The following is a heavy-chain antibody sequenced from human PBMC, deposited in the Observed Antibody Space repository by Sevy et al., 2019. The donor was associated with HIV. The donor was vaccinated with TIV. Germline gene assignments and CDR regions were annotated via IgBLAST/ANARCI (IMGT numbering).Heavy chain of an antibody. CDR3: ATHAGIAAAGRVFDY. CDR1: GFTFSDHY. Sequence: GGSLRLSCAASGFTFSDHYMEWVRQAPGKGLEWVGRIRNKADSYTTVYAASEKGRFTISRDDSKNSLYLLMNSLKTEDTVVYYCATHAGIAAAGRVFDYWGQGTLVTVSS. J-gene: IGHJ4*02. CDR2: IRNKADSYTT. D-gene: IGHD6-13*01. V-gene: IGHV3-72*01.